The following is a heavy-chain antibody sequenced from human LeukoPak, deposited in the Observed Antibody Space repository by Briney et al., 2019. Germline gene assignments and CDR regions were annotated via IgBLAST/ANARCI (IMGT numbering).Heavy chain of an antibody. J-gene: IGHJ4*02. CDR3: ARRGQYYYDSSGYFDY. V-gene: IGHV4-31*03. D-gene: IGHD3-22*01. CDR2: IYYSGST. CDR1: GGSISSGGYY. Sequence: SQTLSLTCTVSGGSISSGGYYWSWIRQHPGKGLEWIGYIYYSGSTYYNPSLKSRVTISVDTSKNQFSLKLSSVTAADTAVYYCARRGQYYYDSSGYFDYWGQGTLVTVSS.